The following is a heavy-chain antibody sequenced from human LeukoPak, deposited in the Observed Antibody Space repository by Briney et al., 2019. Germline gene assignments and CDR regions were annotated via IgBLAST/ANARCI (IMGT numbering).Heavy chain of an antibody. V-gene: IGHV4-34*01. CDR1: GGSFSGYY. J-gene: IGHJ4*02. Sequence: SETLSLTCAVYGGSFSGYYWSWIRQPPGKGLEWIGEINHSGSTNYNPSLKSRVTISVDTSKNQFSLKLTSVTAADTAVYYCARGTDDIVVVPAAIRPYYFDYWGQGTLVTVSS. CDR2: INHSGST. CDR3: ARGTDDIVVVPAAIRPYYFDY. D-gene: IGHD2-2*01.